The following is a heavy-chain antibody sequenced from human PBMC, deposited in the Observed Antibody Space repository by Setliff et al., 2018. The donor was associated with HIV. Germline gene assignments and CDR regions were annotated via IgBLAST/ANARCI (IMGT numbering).Heavy chain of an antibody. D-gene: IGHD4-17*01. V-gene: IGHV3-48*03. J-gene: IGHJ4*02. CDR2: ISSSGSTI. CDR1: GFTFSSYE. Sequence: GGSLRLSCAVSGFTFSSYEMNWVRQAPGKGLEWISDISSSGSTIYYADSVKGRFTISRDNSKNTLYLQMNSLRAEDTAVYYCAKDRGPYGSDYWGQGTLVTVSS. CDR3: AKDRGPYGSDY.